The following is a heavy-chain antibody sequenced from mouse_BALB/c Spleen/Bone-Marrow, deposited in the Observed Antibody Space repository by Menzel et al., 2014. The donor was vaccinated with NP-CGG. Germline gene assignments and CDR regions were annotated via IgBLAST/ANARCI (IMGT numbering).Heavy chain of an antibody. Sequence: QVQLQQSGAELARPGASVKMSCKASGYTFTSYTIQWVKRRPGQGLEWVGYIVPSSGYTDYNQKFKDKTTLTADKSSSTAYMQLSSLTSADSAVXXXXXXXRXXAWFPNWGXGTLVTVSA. CDR3: XXXXRXXAWFPN. CDR1: GYTFTSYT. V-gene: IGHV1-4*02. J-gene: IGHJ3*01. CDR2: IVPSSGYT.